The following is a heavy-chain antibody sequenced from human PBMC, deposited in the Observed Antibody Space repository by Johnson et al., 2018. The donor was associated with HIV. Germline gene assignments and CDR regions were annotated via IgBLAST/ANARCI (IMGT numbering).Heavy chain of an antibody. D-gene: IGHD6-13*01. CDR2: IYSGGST. CDR1: GFTVSSNY. V-gene: IGHV3-66*03. J-gene: IGHJ3*01. CDR3: ARDGKYSSIGPDAFDV. Sequence: VQLVESGGGLIQPGGSLRLSCAASGFTVSSNYMRWVRQAPGKGLEWVSVIYSGGSTYYADSVKGRFTISRDHSENTLYLQMNSLRPEDTAVYFCARDGKYSSIGPDAFDVWGQGTMVAVSS.